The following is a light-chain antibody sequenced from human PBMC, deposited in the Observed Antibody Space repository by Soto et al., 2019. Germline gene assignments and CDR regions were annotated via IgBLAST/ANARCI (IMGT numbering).Light chain of an antibody. CDR2: DAS. Sequence: EIVLTQSPVNLSLSPGERATLSCRASQRVATFLAWYQQKPGQAPRLLIFDASNRAPGIPDRFNGSGSGKAFTLTITSLEPEDFAVYYCQQRTNLPLTFGGGTKVEV. V-gene: IGKV3-11*01. CDR3: QQRTNLPLT. CDR1: QRVATF. J-gene: IGKJ4*01.